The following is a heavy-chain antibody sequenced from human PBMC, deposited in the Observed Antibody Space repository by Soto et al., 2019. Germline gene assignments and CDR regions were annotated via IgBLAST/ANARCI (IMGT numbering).Heavy chain of an antibody. CDR3: AHRPAMVTKNGWFDS. Sequence: QITLKESGPTLVKPTQTLTLTCTFSGFSISSNGVGVGWIRQPPGKALEWLVFIYWDDDKRYSPSLKSRLTITKDTSKAQVVLTMTNMDPVDTGTYYCAHRPAMVTKNGWFDSWGQGILVTVSS. CDR1: GFSISSNGVG. V-gene: IGHV2-5*02. J-gene: IGHJ5*01. D-gene: IGHD4-17*01. CDR2: IYWDDDK.